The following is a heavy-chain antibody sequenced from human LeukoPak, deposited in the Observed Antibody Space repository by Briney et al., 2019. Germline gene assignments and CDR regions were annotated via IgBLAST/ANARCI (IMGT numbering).Heavy chain of an antibody. CDR1: GFTFSSYG. CDR2: IRYDGSNK. CDR3: AKDHLWDNSWEDVARNYYYMDV. J-gene: IGHJ6*03. Sequence: GGSLRLSCAASGFTFSSYGMHWVRQAPGKGLEWVAFIRYDGSNKYYADSVKGRFTISRDNSKNTLYLQMNSLRAEDTAVYYCAKDHLWDNSWEDVARNYYYMDVWGKGTTVTVSS. D-gene: IGHD1-26*01. V-gene: IGHV3-30*02.